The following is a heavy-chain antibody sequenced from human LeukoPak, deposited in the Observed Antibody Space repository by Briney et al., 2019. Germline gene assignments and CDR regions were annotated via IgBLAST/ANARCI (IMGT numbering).Heavy chain of an antibody. V-gene: IGHV1-8*03. CDR3: ARGRITIFGVDPIDY. CDR1: GYTFTSYD. Sequence: GASVKVSCKASGYTFTSYDINWVRQATGQGLEWMGWMNPNSGNTGYAQKFQGRVTITRNTSISTAYMELSSLRSEDTAVYYCARGRITIFGVDPIDYWGQGTLVTVSS. D-gene: IGHD3-3*01. J-gene: IGHJ4*02. CDR2: MNPNSGNT.